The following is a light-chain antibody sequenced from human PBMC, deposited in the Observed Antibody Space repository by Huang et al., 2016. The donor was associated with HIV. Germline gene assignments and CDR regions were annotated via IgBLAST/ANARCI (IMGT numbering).Light chain of an antibody. V-gene: IGKV4-1*01. CDR3: HQYYSPPLT. CDR2: WAS. J-gene: IGKJ1*01. CDR1: QTVFYKSKNKNY. Sequence: DIVMTQSPDSLAVSLGERAIINCKSSQTVFYKSKNKNYLAWYQQKPGQSPKLLIYWASTRESGVPDRFSGSGSGTNFTLIISGLQAEDVAVYYCHQYYSPPLTFGQGTKVEIK.